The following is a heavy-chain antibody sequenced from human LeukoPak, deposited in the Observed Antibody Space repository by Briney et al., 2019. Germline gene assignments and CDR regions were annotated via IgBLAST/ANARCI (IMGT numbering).Heavy chain of an antibody. Sequence: GGSLRLSCAVSGFTFSSYWMSWVRQAPGKGLEWVAKIKPHGSETNHVDSVRGRFTISRDNAKNSLNLQMNSLRAEDTAVYYCARYASGSYHLDYWGQGNLVTVSS. D-gene: IGHD3-10*01. CDR3: ARYASGSYHLDY. CDR2: IKPHGSET. CDR1: GFTFSSYW. V-gene: IGHV3-7*01. J-gene: IGHJ4*02.